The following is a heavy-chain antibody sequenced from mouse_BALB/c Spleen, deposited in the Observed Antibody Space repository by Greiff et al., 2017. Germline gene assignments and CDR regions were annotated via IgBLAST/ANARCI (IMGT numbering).Heavy chain of an antibody. CDR3: AGGNFAY. J-gene: IGHJ3*01. Sequence: VQLKESGPELVKPGASVKMSCKASGYTFTSYVMHWVKQKPGQGLEWIGYINPYNDGTKYNEKFKGKATLTSDKSSSTAYMELSSLTSEDSAVYYCAGGNFAYWGQGTLVTVSA. CDR2: INPYNDGT. V-gene: IGHV1-14*01. D-gene: IGHD2-1*01. CDR1: GYTFTSYV.